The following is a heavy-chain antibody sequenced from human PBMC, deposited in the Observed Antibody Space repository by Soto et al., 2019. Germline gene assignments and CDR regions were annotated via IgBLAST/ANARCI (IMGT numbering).Heavy chain of an antibody. CDR3: AKGYRYGYDLDYYGMDV. J-gene: IGHJ6*02. CDR2: IYHSGST. CDR1: GGSISSGGYS. D-gene: IGHD5-18*01. V-gene: IGHV4-30-2*01. Sequence: SESLSLTCAVSGGSISSGGYSWSWIRQPPGKGREWIGYIYHSGSTYYNPSLKSRVTISVDRSKNQFSLKLSSVTAADTAVYYCAKGYRYGYDLDYYGMDVWGQGTTVTVSS.